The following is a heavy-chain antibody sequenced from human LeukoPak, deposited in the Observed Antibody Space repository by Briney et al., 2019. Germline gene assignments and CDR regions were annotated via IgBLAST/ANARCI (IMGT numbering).Heavy chain of an antibody. Sequence: PGGSLRLSCAASGFTFSSYAMHWVRQAPGKGLEWVAVISYDGSNKYYADSVKGRFTISRDNSKNTLYLQMNSLRAEDTAVYYCARGQTWIQLWLDYWGQGTLVTVSS. J-gene: IGHJ4*02. V-gene: IGHV3-30-3*01. CDR2: ISYDGSNK. CDR1: GFTFSSYA. D-gene: IGHD5-18*01. CDR3: ARGQTWIQLWLDY.